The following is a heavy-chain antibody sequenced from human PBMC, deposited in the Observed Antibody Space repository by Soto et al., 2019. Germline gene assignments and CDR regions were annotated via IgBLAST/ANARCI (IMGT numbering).Heavy chain of an antibody. CDR1: GFTFNNYA. V-gene: IGHV3-23*01. CDR2: ISGSGDST. CDR3: AKETATYCYASGTLGGAFDI. D-gene: IGHD3-10*01. Sequence: EVQLLESGGGLVQPGGSLRLSCAASGFTFNNYAMNWVRQAPGKGLEWASGISGSGDSTYYADSVKGRFTISRDNSKNTLYLQKNSLIAEDTAVYYCAKETATYCYASGTLGGAFDIWGQGTMVTVSS. J-gene: IGHJ3*02.